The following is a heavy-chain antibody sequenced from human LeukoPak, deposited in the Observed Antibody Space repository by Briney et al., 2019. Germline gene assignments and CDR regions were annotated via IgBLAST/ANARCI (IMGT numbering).Heavy chain of an antibody. J-gene: IGHJ4*02. CDR1: GFTFSSYA. V-gene: IGHV3-23*01. Sequence: PGGSLRLSCAASGFTFSSYAMSWVRQAPGKGLEWVSAISGSGGSTYYADSVKGRFTISRDNSKNTLYLQMNSLRAEDTAVYYCAKDRGPIWFRELLVFDYWGQGTLVTVSS. D-gene: IGHD3-10*01. CDR3: AKDRGPIWFRELLVFDY. CDR2: ISGSGGST.